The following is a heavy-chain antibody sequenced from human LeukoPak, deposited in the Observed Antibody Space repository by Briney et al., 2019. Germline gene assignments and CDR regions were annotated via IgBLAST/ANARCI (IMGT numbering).Heavy chain of an antibody. Sequence: PGGSLRLSCAASGFSFTTYWMSWVRQAPGKGLEWVANIKQDGTEKYYVDSVKGRFTISRDNAKNSLYLQMNSLRAEDTAVYYCARGSRSTVTTGNYYYYYYMDVWGKGTTVTVSS. V-gene: IGHV3-7*04. CDR1: GFSFTTYW. D-gene: IGHD4-17*01. CDR2: IKQDGTEK. J-gene: IGHJ6*03. CDR3: ARGSRSTVTTGNYYYYYYMDV.